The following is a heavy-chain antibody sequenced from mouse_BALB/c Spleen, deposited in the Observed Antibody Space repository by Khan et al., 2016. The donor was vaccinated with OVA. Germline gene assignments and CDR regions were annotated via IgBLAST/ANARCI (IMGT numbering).Heavy chain of an antibody. D-gene: IGHD2-2*01. CDR3: AKFYYAYVDGCDFDV. CDR1: GFSLTKYG. Sequence: VKLLESGPGLVAPSQSLSITCTVSGFSLTKYGVSWVRQPPGKGLEWLGLIWGDGSTNYHSALRSGLSISKDKSKSQVFLKLNSLQTDDTGTYYCAKFYYAYVDGCDFDVWGAGTTVTVSS. V-gene: IGHV2-3*01. CDR2: IWGDGST. J-gene: IGHJ1*01.